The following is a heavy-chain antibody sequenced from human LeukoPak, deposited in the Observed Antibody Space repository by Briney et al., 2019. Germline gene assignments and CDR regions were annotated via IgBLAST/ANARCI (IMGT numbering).Heavy chain of an antibody. CDR3: AKVTILGVVIIRSGHYFDY. Sequence: GGSLRLSCAASGFTFSSYAMSWVRQAPGKGLEWVSAISGSGGSTYYADSVKGRFTISRDNSKNTLYLQMNSLRAEDTAVYYCAKVTILGVVIIRSGHYFDYWGQGTLVTVSS. D-gene: IGHD3-3*01. J-gene: IGHJ4*02. CDR1: GFTFSSYA. CDR2: ISGSGGST. V-gene: IGHV3-23*01.